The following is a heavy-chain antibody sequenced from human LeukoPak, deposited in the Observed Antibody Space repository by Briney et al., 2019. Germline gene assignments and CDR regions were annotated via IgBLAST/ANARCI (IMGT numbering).Heavy chain of an antibody. V-gene: IGHV4-34*01. CDR3: ARRRYYYGSGSKNNWFDP. CDR1: GGPFSGYY. J-gene: IGHJ5*02. Sequence: SETLSLTCAVYGGPFSGYYWRWIRQPPGKGLEGVGEINHSGSTNYNPSLKSRVTISVDTSKNQFSLKLSSVTASDTAVYYCARRRYYYGSGSKNNWFDPWGQGTLVTVSS. D-gene: IGHD3-10*01. CDR2: INHSGST.